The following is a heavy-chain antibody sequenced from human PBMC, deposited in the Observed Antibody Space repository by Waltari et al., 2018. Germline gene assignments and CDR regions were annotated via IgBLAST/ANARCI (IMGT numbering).Heavy chain of an antibody. Sequence: QLQLQESGPGLVKPSETLSLTCTVSGGSISSSSYYWGWIRQPPGKGLEWIGSIYYSGSTYYNPSLKSRVTISVDTSKNQFSLKLSSVTAADTAVYYCARTRSGSYYIPVYWGQGTLVTVSP. CDR1: GGSISSSSYY. V-gene: IGHV4-39*07. CDR2: IYYSGST. D-gene: IGHD1-26*01. CDR3: ARTRSGSYYIPVY. J-gene: IGHJ4*02.